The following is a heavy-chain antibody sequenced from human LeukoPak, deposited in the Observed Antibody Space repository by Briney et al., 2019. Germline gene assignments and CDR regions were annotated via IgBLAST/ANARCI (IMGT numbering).Heavy chain of an antibody. V-gene: IGHV4-34*01. J-gene: IGHJ4*02. Sequence: SETLSLTCAVYGGSFSASYWSWIRQPPRKGLVWIGEINHSGGTNYNPSLKSRVTLSVDTSKNQFSLKLSSVTAADTAVYYCARDRYCSSTSCYGVDYWGQGTLVTVSS. CDR2: INHSGGT. D-gene: IGHD2-2*01. CDR3: ARDRYCSSTSCYGVDY. CDR1: GGSFSASY.